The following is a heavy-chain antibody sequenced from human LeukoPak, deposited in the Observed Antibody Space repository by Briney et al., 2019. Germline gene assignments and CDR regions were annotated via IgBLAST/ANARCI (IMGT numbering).Heavy chain of an antibody. Sequence: SETLSLTCTVSGGSISSYYWSWIRQPPGKGLEWIGYIYYSGSTYYNPSLKSRVTISVDTSKKQISLKLSSVSAADTAVYYCARWDSSSWYYFDYWGQGTLVPVSS. CDR3: ARWDSSSWYYFDY. V-gene: IGHV4-59*08. J-gene: IGHJ4*02. CDR1: GGSISSYY. CDR2: IYYSGST. D-gene: IGHD6-13*01.